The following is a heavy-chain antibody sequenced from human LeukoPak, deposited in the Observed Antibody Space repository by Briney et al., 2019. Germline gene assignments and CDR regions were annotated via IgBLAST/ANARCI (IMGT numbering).Heavy chain of an antibody. J-gene: IGHJ6*03. Sequence: SETLSLTCTVSGGSITSDNWSWIRRPPGKGLEWIGFIYYSGSTNYNPSLKGRLTISLDTSQNQFSLKLSSVTAADTAVYYCARVTNIRMGVGYNYYYYMDVWGKGTTVTVSS. CDR1: GGSITSDN. D-gene: IGHD2-8*01. CDR2: IYYSGST. V-gene: IGHV4-59*01. CDR3: ARVTNIRMGVGYNYYYYMDV.